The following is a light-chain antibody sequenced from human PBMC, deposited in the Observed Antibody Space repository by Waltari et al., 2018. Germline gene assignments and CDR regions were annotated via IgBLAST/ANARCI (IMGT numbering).Light chain of an antibody. Sequence: SYVLTPPPSVSVAPGATARITRGGDHIGRQSVHWYQQRTGQAPILIIYYDTARPSGIPERISGSNSGNTATLIISNVEAGDEATYHCQVWESGTDYPVFGGGTKLTVL. V-gene: IGLV3-21*01. CDR1: HIGRQS. CDR3: QVWESGTDYPV. CDR2: YDT. J-gene: IGLJ2*01.